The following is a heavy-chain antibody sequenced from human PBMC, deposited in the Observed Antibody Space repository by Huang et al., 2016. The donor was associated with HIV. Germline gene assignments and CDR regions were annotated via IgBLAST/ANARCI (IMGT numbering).Heavy chain of an antibody. CDR3: ARGYSNGLYGVLEY. D-gene: IGHD6-19*01. V-gene: IGHV1-46*01. CDR2: INTTGGTP. J-gene: IGHJ4*02. CDR1: GYTFTTYY. Sequence: QVQLVQSGAEVKKPGASVKMSCKTSGYTFTTYYIHWVRQAPGQGLEWMGVINTTGGTPAYAQNVHGRLTMTRDMSASTVQLELRGLRSEDTAIYYCARGYSNGLYGVLEYWGQGTLVAVSS.